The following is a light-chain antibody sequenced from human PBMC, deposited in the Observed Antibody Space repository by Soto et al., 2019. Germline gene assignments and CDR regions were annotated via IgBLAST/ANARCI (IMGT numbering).Light chain of an antibody. CDR2: VTS. Sequence: EIVLTQSPATLSLSPGERATLSCRASQSVSSTLAWYPQKPGQAPRLLIYVTSSRATDFPARFSGRGSGTDFTLTISCLQSKAIAVYYCLQYNSWPPYTFGQGTKVEIK. V-gene: IGKV3-15*01. CDR3: LQYNSWPPYT. CDR1: QSVSST. J-gene: IGKJ2*01.